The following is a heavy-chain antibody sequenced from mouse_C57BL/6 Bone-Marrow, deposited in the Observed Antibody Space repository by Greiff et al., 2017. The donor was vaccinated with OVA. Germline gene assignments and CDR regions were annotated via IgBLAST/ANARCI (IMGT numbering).Heavy chain of an antibody. CDR3: TLITTVVASYYYAMDY. Sequence: EVKVEESGGGLVQPGGSMKLSCVASGFTFSNYWMNWVRQSPEKGLEWVAQIRLKSDNYATHYAESVKGRFTISRDDSKSSVYLQMNNLRAEDTGIYYCTLITTVVASYYYAMDYWGQGTSVTVSS. CDR1: GFTFSNYW. J-gene: IGHJ4*01. D-gene: IGHD1-1*01. CDR2: IRLKSDNYAT. V-gene: IGHV6-3*01.